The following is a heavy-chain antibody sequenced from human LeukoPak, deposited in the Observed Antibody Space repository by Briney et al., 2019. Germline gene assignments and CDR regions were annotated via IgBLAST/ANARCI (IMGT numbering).Heavy chain of an antibody. Sequence: GGSLRLSCAASGFTFSSYAMHWVRQAPGKGLEYVSGISSDGGSPFHVNSVKGRFTISRDNSKDTLYLQMGSLRAEDMAVYYCAREYCSGGRCQYYFDYWGQGTLVTVSS. D-gene: IGHD2-15*01. CDR2: ISSDGGSP. CDR1: GFTFSSYA. CDR3: AREYCSGGRCQYYFDY. V-gene: IGHV3-64*01. J-gene: IGHJ4*02.